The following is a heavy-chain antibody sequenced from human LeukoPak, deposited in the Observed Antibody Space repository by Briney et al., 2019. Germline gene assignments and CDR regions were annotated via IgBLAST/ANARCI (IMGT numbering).Heavy chain of an antibody. CDR3: ARSSRTGDPQGYFDY. V-gene: IGHV1-46*01. Sequence: ASVKVSCKASGYTFTSYYMHWVRQAPGQGREWMGIINPSGGSTNYAQKFQGRVTMTRDTSTSTVYMELSSLRSEDTAVYYCARSSRTGDPQGYFDYWGQGTLDTVSS. J-gene: IGHJ4*02. D-gene: IGHD7-27*01. CDR1: GYTFTSYY. CDR2: INPSGGST.